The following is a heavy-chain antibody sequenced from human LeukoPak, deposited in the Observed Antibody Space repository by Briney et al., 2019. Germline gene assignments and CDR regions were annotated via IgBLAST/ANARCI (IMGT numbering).Heavy chain of an antibody. CDR3: ATDHYAIA. Sequence: PGGSLRLSCATSGFTFSNAWMNWVRQAPGKGLEWVGRIRSNSDGGTIDYAAPVRGRFGLSRDDSKNTLYLQMNSLQTEDTAVYYCATDHYAIAWGQGTLVSVSS. V-gene: IGHV3-15*07. D-gene: IGHD2-8*01. J-gene: IGHJ5*02. CDR2: IRSNSDGGTI. CDR1: GFTFSNAW.